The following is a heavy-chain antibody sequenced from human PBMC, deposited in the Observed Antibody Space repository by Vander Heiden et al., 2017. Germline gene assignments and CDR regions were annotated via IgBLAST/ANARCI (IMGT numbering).Heavy chain of an antibody. Sequence: QVQLVESGGGVVQPGRSLRLSCAASGFPFSSYGMHWVRQAPGKGLEWVAVIWYDGSNKYYADSVKGRFTISRDNSKNTLYLQMNSLRAEDTAVYYCARVGAAATGAFDIWGQGTMVTVSS. CDR3: ARVGAAATGAFDI. J-gene: IGHJ3*02. D-gene: IGHD6-13*01. CDR1: GFPFSSYG. V-gene: IGHV3-33*01. CDR2: IWYDGSNK.